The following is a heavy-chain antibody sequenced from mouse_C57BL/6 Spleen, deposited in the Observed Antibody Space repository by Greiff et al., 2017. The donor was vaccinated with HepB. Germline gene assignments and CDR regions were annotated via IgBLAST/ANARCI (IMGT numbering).Heavy chain of an antibody. Sequence: EVQVVESGGGLVKPGGSLKLSCAASGFTFSDYGMHWVRQAPEKGLEWVAYISSGSSTIYYADTVKGRFTISRDNAKNTLFLQMTSLRSEDTAMYYCARGITTVVGAYWGQGTLVTVSA. J-gene: IGHJ3*01. CDR3: ARGITTVVGAY. CDR2: ISSGSSTI. V-gene: IGHV5-17*01. CDR1: GFTFSDYG. D-gene: IGHD1-1*01.